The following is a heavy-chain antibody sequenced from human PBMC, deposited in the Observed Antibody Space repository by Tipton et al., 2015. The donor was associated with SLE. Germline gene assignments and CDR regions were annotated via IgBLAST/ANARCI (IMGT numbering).Heavy chain of an antibody. CDR3: ARGQHQFGRFDY. D-gene: IGHD3/OR15-3a*01. CDR1: GRSISPYY. Sequence: GLVKPSETLTLTCSVSGRSISPYYWGWIRQSPGKGLEWMGYTYNSGNTIYNPSLKSRVTMSVDTSKNQFSLKLASVTAADTAVYYCARGQHQFGRFDYWGQGTLVTVSS. CDR2: TYNSGNT. J-gene: IGHJ4*02. V-gene: IGHV4-59*12.